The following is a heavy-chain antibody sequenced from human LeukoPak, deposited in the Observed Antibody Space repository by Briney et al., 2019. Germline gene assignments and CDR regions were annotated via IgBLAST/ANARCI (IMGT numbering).Heavy chain of an antibody. J-gene: IGHJ4*02. CDR1: GGSISSYY. CDR3: ARYSSSRYDY. V-gene: IGHV4-59*08. D-gene: IGHD6-13*01. Sequence: PSEPLSLTCTVSGGSISSYYWSWIRQPPGKGLEWIGYIYYSGSTNYNPSLKSRVTISVDTSKNQFSLKLSSLTAADTAVYYCARYSSSRYDYWGQGTLVTVSS. CDR2: IYYSGST.